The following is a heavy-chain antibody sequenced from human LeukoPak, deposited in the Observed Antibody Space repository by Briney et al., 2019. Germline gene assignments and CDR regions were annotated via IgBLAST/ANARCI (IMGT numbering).Heavy chain of an antibody. J-gene: IGHJ4*02. V-gene: IGHV3-21*04. Sequence: GGSLRLSCAASGFSFSTYSMNWVRQAPGKGLEWVSSLSSSSSYIYYADSVKGRFTISRDNAKNSLYLQMNSLRADDTAVYYCARDNGDGDYLIDYWGQGTLVTVSS. D-gene: IGHD2-8*01. CDR3: ARDNGDGDYLIDY. CDR1: GFSFSTYS. CDR2: LSSSSSYI.